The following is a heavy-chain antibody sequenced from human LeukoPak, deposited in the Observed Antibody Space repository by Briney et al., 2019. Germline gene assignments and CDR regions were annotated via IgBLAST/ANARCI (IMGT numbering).Heavy chain of an antibody. CDR1: GFTFSGYA. CDR3: EKDHHTGHFESDS. CDR2: IWYDGSYK. J-gene: IGHJ5*01. D-gene: IGHD3-3*02. V-gene: IGHV3-30*02. Sequence: TGGSLRFSSAASGFTFSGYAMHWVRQAQGKGLEGEAIIWYDGSYKYYADSVKGRFTIARDTSTNTVDLYMNRLESEATSYYYCEKDHHTGHFESDSWGQRTLVTVSS.